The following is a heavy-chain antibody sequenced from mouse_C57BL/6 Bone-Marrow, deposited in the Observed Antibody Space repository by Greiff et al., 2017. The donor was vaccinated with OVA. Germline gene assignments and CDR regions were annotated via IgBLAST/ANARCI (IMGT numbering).Heavy chain of an antibody. V-gene: IGHV1-52*01. D-gene: IGHD2-12*01. CDR1: GYTFTSYW. J-gene: IGHJ2*01. Sequence: QVQLKQPGAELVRPGSSVKLSCKASGYTFTSYWMHWVKQRPIQGLEWIGNIDPSDSETHYNQKFKDKSTLTVDKSSSTAYMQLSSLTSEDSAVYYCARLGAYSYYFDYWGQGTTLTVSS. CDR2: IDPSDSET. CDR3: ARLGAYSYYFDY.